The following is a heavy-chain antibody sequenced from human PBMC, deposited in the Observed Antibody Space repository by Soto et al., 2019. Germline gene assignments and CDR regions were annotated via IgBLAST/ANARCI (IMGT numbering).Heavy chain of an antibody. J-gene: IGHJ6*03. CDR1: GGSIRSYY. Sequence: PSETLSLTCTVSGGSIRSYYGSWIRQPPGKGLEWIGYIYYSGSTNYNPSLKSRVTISVDTSKNQFSLKLSSVTAADTAVYYCARGEAGRYYGSGSYSYYYYYMDVWGKGTTVTVSS. D-gene: IGHD3-10*01. CDR3: ARGEAGRYYGSGSYSYYYYYMDV. CDR2: IYYSGST. V-gene: IGHV4-59*01.